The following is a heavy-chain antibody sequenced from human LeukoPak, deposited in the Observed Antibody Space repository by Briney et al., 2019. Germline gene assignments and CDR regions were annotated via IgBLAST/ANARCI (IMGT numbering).Heavy chain of an antibody. Sequence: QPGRSLRLSCAASGFTFSSYAMHWVRQAPGKGLEWVAVISYDGSNKYYADSVKGRFTISRDNSKNTLYLQMNSLRAEDTAVYYCAKVHGSYYLRGRGWFDPWGQGTLVTVSS. J-gene: IGHJ5*02. D-gene: IGHD1-26*01. V-gene: IGHV3-30*04. CDR3: AKVHGSYYLRGRGWFDP. CDR2: ISYDGSNK. CDR1: GFTFSSYA.